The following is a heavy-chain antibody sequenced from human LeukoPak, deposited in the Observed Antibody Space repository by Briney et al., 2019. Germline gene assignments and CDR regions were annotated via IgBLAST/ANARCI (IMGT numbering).Heavy chain of an antibody. CDR1: GFTFSSYA. Sequence: QSGGSLRLSCAASGFTFSSYAMHWVRQAPGKGLEWVAVISYDGSNKYYADSVKGRFTISRDNSKNTLYLQMNSLRAEDTAVYYCARDPGEYDRRGFDYWGQGTLVTVSS. J-gene: IGHJ4*02. CDR3: ARDPGEYDRRGFDY. CDR2: ISYDGSNK. V-gene: IGHV3-30-3*01. D-gene: IGHD3-22*01.